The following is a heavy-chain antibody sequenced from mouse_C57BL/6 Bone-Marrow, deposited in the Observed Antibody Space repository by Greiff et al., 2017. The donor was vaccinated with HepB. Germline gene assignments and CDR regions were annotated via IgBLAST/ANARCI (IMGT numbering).Heavy chain of an antibody. Sequence: EVKLVESGGGLVKPGGSLKLSCAASGFTFSSYAMSWVRQTPEKRLEWVATISDGGSYTYYPDNVKGRFTISRDTAKNTLNLQMRQLKSEETAMYYCERDWKDYAVDYWGQGTSVTVTA. CDR3: ERDWKDYAVDY. V-gene: IGHV5-4*01. J-gene: IGHJ4*01. CDR1: GFTFSSYA. CDR2: ISDGGSYT.